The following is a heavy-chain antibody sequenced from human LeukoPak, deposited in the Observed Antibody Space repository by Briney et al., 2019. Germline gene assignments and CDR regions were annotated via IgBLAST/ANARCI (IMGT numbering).Heavy chain of an antibody. Sequence: GGSLRLSCAASGFTCSSYAMSWVRHAPGKGLEWVSAISGSGGSTYYADSVKGRFTISRDNSKNTLYLQMNSLRAEDTAVYYCAKDDVTMVRGVPDYWGQGTLVTVSS. D-gene: IGHD3-10*01. V-gene: IGHV3-23*01. CDR2: ISGSGGST. CDR1: GFTCSSYA. J-gene: IGHJ4*02. CDR3: AKDDVTMVRGVPDY.